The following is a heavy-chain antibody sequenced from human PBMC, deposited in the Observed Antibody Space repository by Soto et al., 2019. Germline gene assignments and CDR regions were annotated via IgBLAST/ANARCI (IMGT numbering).Heavy chain of an antibody. CDR1: GGSLSSGGYY. J-gene: IGHJ5*02. CDR2: IYYSGFT. CDR3: ARSISP. V-gene: IGHV4-31*03. Sequence: SETLSLTCTVSGGSLSSGGYYWSWIRQHPGKGLDPQHPGKGLEWIGYIYYSGFTYYNPSLKSRVTISVDTSKNQFSLKLSSVTAEDTAVYYCARSISPWGQGTLVTVSS. D-gene: IGHD3-3*01.